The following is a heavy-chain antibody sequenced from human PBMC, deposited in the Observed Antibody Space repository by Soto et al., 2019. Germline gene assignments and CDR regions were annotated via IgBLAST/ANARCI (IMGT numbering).Heavy chain of an antibody. J-gene: IGHJ6*02. CDR1: GYTFTSYD. V-gene: IGHV1-8*01. CDR2: MNPNSGNT. D-gene: IGHD3-10*01. CDR3: ARNGPTMVRGVIITLFSGMDV. Sequence: QVPLVQSGAEVKKPGASVKVSCKASGYTFTSYDINWVRQATGQGLEWMGWMNPNSGNTGYAQKFQGRVTMTRNTSISTAYMELSSLRSEDTAVYYCARNGPTMVRGVIITLFSGMDVWGQGTTVTVSS.